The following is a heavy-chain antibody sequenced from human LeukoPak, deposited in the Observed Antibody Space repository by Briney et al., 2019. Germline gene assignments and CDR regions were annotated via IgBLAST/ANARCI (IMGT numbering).Heavy chain of an antibody. D-gene: IGHD3-22*01. CDR3: ARRPKTYYDSSGYYH. CDR1: GGSFSGYY. V-gene: IGHV4-34*01. CDR2: INHSGST. Sequence: TSETLSLTCAVYGGSFSGYYWNWIRQSPGKGLEWIGEINHSGSTNYNPSLKSRVTISVDTSKNQFSLKLSSVTAADTAVYYCARRPKTYYDSSGYYHWGQGTLVTVSS. J-gene: IGHJ5*02.